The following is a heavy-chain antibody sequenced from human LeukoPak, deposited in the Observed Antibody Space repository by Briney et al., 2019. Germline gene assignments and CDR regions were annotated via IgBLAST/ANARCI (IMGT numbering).Heavy chain of an antibody. CDR3: ARGPSGYHNT. CDR2: ISGTSTSI. Sequence: GGSLRLSCAASGFTFSSYSMNWVRQAPGKGLEWVSSISGTSTSIYYADSVKGRFTISRDNSKNTLYLQMNSLRAEDTAVYYCARGPSGYHNTGGQGTLVTVSS. V-gene: IGHV3-21*01. D-gene: IGHD5-12*01. J-gene: IGHJ4*02. CDR1: GFTFSSYS.